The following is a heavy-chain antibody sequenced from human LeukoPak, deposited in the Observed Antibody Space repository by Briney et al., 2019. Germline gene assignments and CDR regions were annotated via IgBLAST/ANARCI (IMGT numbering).Heavy chain of an antibody. V-gene: IGHV1-18*01. J-gene: IGHJ6*03. Sequence: ASVKVSCKASGYTFTSYGISWVRQAPGQGLEWMGWISAYYGNTNYAQKLQGRVTMTTDTSTSTAYMEPRSLRSDDTAVYYCARVVVVVPALSYYYYMDVWGKGTTVTVSS. CDR1: GYTFTSYG. CDR2: ISAYYGNT. D-gene: IGHD2-2*01. CDR3: ARVVVVVPALSYYYYMDV.